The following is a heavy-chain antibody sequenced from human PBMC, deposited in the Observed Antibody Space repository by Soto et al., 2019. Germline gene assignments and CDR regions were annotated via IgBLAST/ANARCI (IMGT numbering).Heavy chain of an antibody. CDR1: GFTFSSYG. J-gene: IGHJ3*02. V-gene: IGHV3-30*18. D-gene: IGHD5-18*01. CDR3: MKDQSLIQLGLDAEAFDM. CDR2: ISYDGSKK. Sequence: QVQLVESGGGVVQPGRSLRLSCAASGFTFSSYGMHWVRQAPGKGLEWVAVISYDGSKKYYGDAVKGRFTISRDNSKKTRCLEMNRPRAADTAVYYCMKDQSLIQLGLDAEAFDMWGQGKMVTVSS.